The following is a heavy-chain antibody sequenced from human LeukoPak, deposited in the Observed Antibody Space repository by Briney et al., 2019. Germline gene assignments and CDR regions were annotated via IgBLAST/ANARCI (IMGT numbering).Heavy chain of an antibody. D-gene: IGHD3-22*01. CDR1: GGSTSSYY. J-gene: IGHJ6*03. Sequence: PSETLSLTCTVSGGSTSSYYWSWIRQPPGKGLEWIGYIYYSGSTNYNPSLKSRVTISVDTSKNQFSLKLSSVTAADTAVYYCARSLRYYDSSGYRHYYYMDVWGKGTTVTVSS. CDR2: IYYSGST. V-gene: IGHV4-59*01. CDR3: ARSLRYYDSSGYRHYYYMDV.